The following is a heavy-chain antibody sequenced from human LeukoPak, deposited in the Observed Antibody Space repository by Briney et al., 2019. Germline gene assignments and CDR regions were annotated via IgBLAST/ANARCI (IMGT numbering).Heavy chain of an antibody. J-gene: IGHJ4*02. CDR3: AREWDGTGRPFDY. D-gene: IGHD2-8*02. V-gene: IGHV4-39*02. CDR2: IYYSGST. CDR1: GGSFTSSAYY. Sequence: SETLSLTCTVSGGSFTSSAYYWGWIRQPPGKGLEWIGNIYYSGSTYYNPSLKSRVTISVDTSKNHFSLKLSSVTAADTAVYYCAREWDGTGRPFDYWGQGTLVTVSS.